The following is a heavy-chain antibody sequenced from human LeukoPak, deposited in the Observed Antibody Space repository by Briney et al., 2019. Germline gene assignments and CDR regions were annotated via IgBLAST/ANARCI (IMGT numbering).Heavy chain of an antibody. Sequence: PSETLSLTCAVYGGSFSGYYWSWIRQPPGKGLEWIGEINHSGSTNYNPSLKSRVTLSVDTSKSQFSLKLSSVTAADTAVYYCARIASVWYSSGWYSPGIDYWGQGTLVTVSS. CDR2: INHSGST. D-gene: IGHD6-19*01. V-gene: IGHV4-34*01. J-gene: IGHJ4*02. CDR3: ARIASVWYSSGWYSPGIDY. CDR1: GGSFSGYY.